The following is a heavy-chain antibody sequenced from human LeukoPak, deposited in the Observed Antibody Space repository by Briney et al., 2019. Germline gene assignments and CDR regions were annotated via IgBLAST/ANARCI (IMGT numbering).Heavy chain of an antibody. Sequence: GESLKISCKCSGYIFTSYSIAWVRQMPGKGLEWMGVIYPYDSEIRYSPSFQGQVTISADKSISTAYLQWSSLKASDTAMYYCARPNWARRYFGYWGQGTLVTVSS. D-gene: IGHD7-27*01. CDR1: GYIFTSYS. CDR3: ARPNWARRYFGY. V-gene: IGHV5-51*01. J-gene: IGHJ4*02. CDR2: IYPYDSEI.